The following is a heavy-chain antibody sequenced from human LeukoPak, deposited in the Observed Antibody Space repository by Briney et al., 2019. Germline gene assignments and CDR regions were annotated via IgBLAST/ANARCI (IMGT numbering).Heavy chain of an antibody. CDR2: ISAYNGNT. CDR3: ARSRAAPSNLYYFDY. J-gene: IGHJ4*02. Sequence: GASVKVSCKASGYTFTSYGISWVRQAPGQGLEWMGWISAYNGNTNYAQKLQGRVTMTTDTSTSTAYMELRSLRSDDTAVYYCARSRAAPSNLYYFDYWGQGTLVTVSS. D-gene: IGHD6-6*01. CDR1: GYTFTSYG. V-gene: IGHV1-18*01.